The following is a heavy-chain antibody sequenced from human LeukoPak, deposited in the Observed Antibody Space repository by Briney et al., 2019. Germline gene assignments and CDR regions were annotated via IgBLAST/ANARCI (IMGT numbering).Heavy chain of an antibody. CDR2: INPSGGST. V-gene: IGHV1-46*01. CDR1: GYTFTSYY. CDR3: ARTARLRYYDSSGSFPYYFDY. J-gene: IGHJ4*02. Sequence: ASVKVSCKASGYTFTSYYMHWVRQAPGQGLEWMGIINPSGGSTSYAQKFQGRVTMTRDTSTSTVYMELGSLRSEDTAVYYCARTARLRYYDSSGSFPYYFDYWGQGTLVTVSS. D-gene: IGHD3-22*01.